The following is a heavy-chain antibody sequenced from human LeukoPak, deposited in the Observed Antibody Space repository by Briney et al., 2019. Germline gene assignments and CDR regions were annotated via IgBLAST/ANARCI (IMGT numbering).Heavy chain of an antibody. CDR1: GGSISSSSYY. V-gene: IGHV4-39*07. Sequence: SETLSLTCTVSGGSISSSSYYWGWIRQPPGKGLEWIGSIYYSGSTYYNPSLKSRVTISVDTSKNQFSLKLSSVTAADTAVYYCARGNAGLYYDILTGWFDYWGQGTLVTVSS. J-gene: IGHJ5*01. D-gene: IGHD3-9*01. CDR3: ARGNAGLYYDILTGWFDY. CDR2: IYYSGST.